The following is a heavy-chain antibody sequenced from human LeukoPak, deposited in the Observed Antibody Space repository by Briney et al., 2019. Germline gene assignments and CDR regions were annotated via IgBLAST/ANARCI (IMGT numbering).Heavy chain of an antibody. CDR2: ISAYNGNT. D-gene: IGHD2-2*01. V-gene: IGHV1-18*01. Sequence: ASVKVSCKASGYTFTSYGISWVRQAPGQGLEWMGWISAYNGNTNYAQKLQGRVTMTTDTSTSTAYMELRGLRSDDTAVYYCARDGRYCSSTSCYPFDYWGQGTLVTVSS. CDR1: GYTFTSYG. J-gene: IGHJ4*02. CDR3: ARDGRYCSSTSCYPFDY.